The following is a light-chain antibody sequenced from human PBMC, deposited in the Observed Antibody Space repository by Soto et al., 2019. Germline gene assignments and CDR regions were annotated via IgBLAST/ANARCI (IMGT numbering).Light chain of an antibody. Sequence: HSALTQPPSASGSPVQSVTISCTGTSSDVGGYNYVSWYQQHPGRAPKLMIYEVSKRPSGVPDRFSGSKSGNTASLTVSGLQAEDEADYYCSSYAGTHIVFGIGTKVTVL. CDR2: EVS. CDR3: SSYAGTHIV. V-gene: IGLV2-8*01. CDR1: SSDVGGYNY. J-gene: IGLJ1*01.